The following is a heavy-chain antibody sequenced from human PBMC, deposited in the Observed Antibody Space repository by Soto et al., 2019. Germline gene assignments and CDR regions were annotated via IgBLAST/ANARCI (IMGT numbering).Heavy chain of an antibody. CDR2: ISSHNGNT. V-gene: IGHV1-18*01. CDR1: GSTITAYG. Sequence: QVQLGQSEDEVKQPGASVKVSCKASGSTITAYGISWVRQAPGQGLEWMAWISSHNGNTYYAQNLQGRVTMTTDTSTSTAYMELRSLRSDDTAVYYCASSTIAAAGPFDYWGQGALVTVSS. J-gene: IGHJ4*02. CDR3: ASSTIAAAGPFDY. D-gene: IGHD6-13*01.